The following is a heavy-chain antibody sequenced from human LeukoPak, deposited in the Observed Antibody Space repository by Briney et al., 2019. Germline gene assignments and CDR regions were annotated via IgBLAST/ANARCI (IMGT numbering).Heavy chain of an antibody. CDR2: ISYDGSYK. Sequence: GGSLRLSCAASGFSFNNYGMHWVRQAPGKGLEWVAVISYDGSYKYYADSVKGRFTISRDNSKNTLYVQVNSLGTEDTAAYYCAKGSYYDSSGSFYFDYWGQGTLVTVSS. CDR1: GFSFNNYG. J-gene: IGHJ4*02. CDR3: AKGSYYDSSGSFYFDY. V-gene: IGHV3-30*18. D-gene: IGHD3-22*01.